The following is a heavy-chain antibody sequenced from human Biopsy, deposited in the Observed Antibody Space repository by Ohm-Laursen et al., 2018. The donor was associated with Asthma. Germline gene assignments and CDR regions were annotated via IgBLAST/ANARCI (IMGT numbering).Heavy chain of an antibody. J-gene: IGHJ4*02. V-gene: IGHV3-20*01. Sequence: SLRLSCAAFGFTFNDYGMSWVRQAPGKGLDWVSGINWNGGSAGYADSVKGRFTISRDNAKNSLYLQMNGLRAEDTALYHCGRDMGGFGSGWFPVEFWGQGTLVTVSS. CDR2: INWNGGSA. CDR1: GFTFNDYG. CDR3: GRDMGGFGSGWFPVEF. D-gene: IGHD6-19*01.